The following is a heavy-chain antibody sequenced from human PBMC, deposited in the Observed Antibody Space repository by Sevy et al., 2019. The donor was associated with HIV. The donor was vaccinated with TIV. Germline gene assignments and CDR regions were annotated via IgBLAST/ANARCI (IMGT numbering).Heavy chain of an antibody. CDR2: IIPIFGTA. V-gene: IGHV1-69*13. CDR3: ARLTTVTTGAQLNDY. D-gene: IGHD4-17*01. Sequence: ASVMVSCKASGGTFSSYAISWVRQAPGQGLEWMGRIIPIFGTANYAQKFQGRVTITADESTSTAYMELSSLRSEDTAVYYCARLTTVTTGAQLNDYWGQGTLVTVSS. J-gene: IGHJ4*02. CDR1: GGTFSSYA.